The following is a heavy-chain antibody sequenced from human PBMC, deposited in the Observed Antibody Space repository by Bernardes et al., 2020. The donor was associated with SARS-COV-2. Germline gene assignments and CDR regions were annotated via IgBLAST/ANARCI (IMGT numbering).Heavy chain of an antibody. Sequence: GGSLKISCKGSDYTFTHYWIGWVRPIPGKGLEWMGIIYPGDSDTKYSPSFQGRVTISADKSVNTAYLQWSSLKASDTAIYYCARRRYGDFGVDVWGQGTTVTVSS. D-gene: IGHD4-17*01. J-gene: IGHJ6*02. CDR1: DYTFTHYW. V-gene: IGHV5-51*01. CDR3: ARRRYGDFGVDV. CDR2: IYPGDSDT.